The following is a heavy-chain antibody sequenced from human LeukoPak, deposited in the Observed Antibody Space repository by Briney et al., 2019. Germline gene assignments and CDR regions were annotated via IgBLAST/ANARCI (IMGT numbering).Heavy chain of an antibody. CDR1: GYTFTSYY. V-gene: IGHV1-8*02. CDR2: MNPNSGNT. CDR3: ARDHYYYDSSGYYP. D-gene: IGHD3-22*01. J-gene: IGHJ5*02. Sequence: ASVKVSCKASGYTFTSYYMHWVRQATGQGLEWMGWMNPNSGNTGYAQKFQGRVTMTRNTSISTAYMELSSLRSEDTAVYYCARDHYYYDSSGYYPWGQGTLVTVSS.